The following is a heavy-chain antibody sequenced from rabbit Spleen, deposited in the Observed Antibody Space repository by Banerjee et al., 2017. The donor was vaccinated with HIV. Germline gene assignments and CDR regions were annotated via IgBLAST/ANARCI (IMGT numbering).Heavy chain of an antibody. V-gene: IGHV1S45*01. CDR3: ARDLLGVIGWNFYL. Sequence: QEQLVESGGGRVQPEGSLTLTCKASGFSFSDRDVLCWVRQAPGKGLEWIACINAATAKPVYATWAKGRFPISRTSSTTVTLRMTSLTAADRATYFCARDLLGVIGWNFYLWGPGTLVTVS. CDR2: INAATAKP. CDR1: GFSFSDRDV. J-gene: IGHJ4*01. D-gene: IGHD1-1*01.